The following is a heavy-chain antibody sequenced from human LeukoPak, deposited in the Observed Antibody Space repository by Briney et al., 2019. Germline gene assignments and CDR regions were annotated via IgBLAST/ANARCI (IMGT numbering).Heavy chain of an antibody. V-gene: IGHV1-2*02. D-gene: IGHD2-8*02. CDR2: INSNSGGT. J-gene: IGHJ4*02. CDR3: AIELTGSFYFDN. Sequence: ASVKVSCKASGYTFTAYYMHWVRRAPGQGLEWMGCINSNSGGTDYVQKFQGRVTMTRDTSISTAYMELSRLTSDDTAVYYCAIELTGSFYFDNWGQGTLVTVSS. CDR1: GYTFTAYY.